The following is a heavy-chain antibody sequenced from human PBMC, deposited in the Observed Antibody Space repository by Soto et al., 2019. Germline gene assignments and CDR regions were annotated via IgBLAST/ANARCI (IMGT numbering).Heavy chain of an antibody. J-gene: IGHJ4*02. Sequence: QVQLQESGPGLVKPSETLSLTCTVSGGSIRNYYWSWLRQPPGKGLEWIGFISYNGNTKYNPSLMGRVTISLHTSKNYFSLRLRSLTAADTALYYCARHFDSGTWPLDYWGQGILVTVSS. D-gene: IGHD3-10*01. V-gene: IGHV4-59*01. CDR3: ARHFDSGTWPLDY. CDR1: GGSIRNYY. CDR2: ISYNGNT.